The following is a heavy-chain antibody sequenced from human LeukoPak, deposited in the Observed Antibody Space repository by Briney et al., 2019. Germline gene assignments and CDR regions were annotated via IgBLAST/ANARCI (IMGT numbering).Heavy chain of an antibody. Sequence: GGSLRLSCAASGLTCSTYSMNWVRQAPGKGLEWVSYISSRGSSIYYGDSVKGRFTISRDNAKNSLYLQMNSLRVEDTAVYYCARDLVSYYNYYMDVWGKGTTVTVSS. CDR3: ARDLVSYYNYYMDV. V-gene: IGHV3-48*01. J-gene: IGHJ6*03. CDR2: ISSRGSSI. CDR1: GLTCSTYS. D-gene: IGHD3-16*01.